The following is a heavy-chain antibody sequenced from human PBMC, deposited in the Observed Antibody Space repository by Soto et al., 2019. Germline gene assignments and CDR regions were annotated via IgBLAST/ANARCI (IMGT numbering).Heavy chain of an antibody. CDR1: GYTLTELS. V-gene: IGHV1-24*01. Sequence: GASVKVSCKVSGYTLTELSMHWVRQAPGKGLEWMGGFDPEDGETIYAQKFQGRVTMTEDTSTDTAYMELSSLRSEDTAVYYCATLYCSSTSCFNYYYYGMDVWGQGTTVTVSS. D-gene: IGHD2-2*01. CDR2: FDPEDGET. J-gene: IGHJ6*02. CDR3: ATLYCSSTSCFNYYYYGMDV.